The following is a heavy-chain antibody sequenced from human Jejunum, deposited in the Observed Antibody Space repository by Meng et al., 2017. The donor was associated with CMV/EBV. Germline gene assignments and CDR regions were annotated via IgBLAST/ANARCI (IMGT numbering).Heavy chain of an antibody. CDR2: IQVIGHT. CDR3: AGSRPGGGACDY. V-gene: IGHV4-4*07. CDR1: GASIKNYN. Sequence: QVRERESGPGLVKPSETLSLTCIVSGASIKNYNWNWVRQPAGQGLEWIGLIQVIGHTVYNPSLKSRVTVSLDASKSQFSLTLNSVTAADTATYYCAGSRPGGGACDYWGQGILVTVSS. J-gene: IGHJ4*02. D-gene: IGHD3-16*01.